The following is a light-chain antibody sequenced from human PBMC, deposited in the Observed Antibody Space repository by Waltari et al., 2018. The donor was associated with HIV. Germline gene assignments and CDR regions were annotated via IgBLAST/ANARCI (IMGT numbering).Light chain of an antibody. CDR1: SNNVGNPG. V-gene: IGLV10-54*04. CDR2: RDN. CDR3: ATWDISLSAVV. Sequence: QAGLTQPPSVSKGMRQTAPLTCTGNSNNVGNPGAAWLQQHQGHPPKLLSYRDNKRPSGISERFSASRSGNTASLTITGVQPEDEADYFCATWDISLSAVVFGGGTTLTVL. J-gene: IGLJ2*01.